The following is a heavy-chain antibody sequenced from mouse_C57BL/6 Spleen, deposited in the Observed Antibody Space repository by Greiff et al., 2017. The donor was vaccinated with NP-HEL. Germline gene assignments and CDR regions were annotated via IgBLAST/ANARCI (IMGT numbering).Heavy chain of an antibody. CDR3: ASDRGPFAC. V-gene: IGHV2-6*01. CDR2: IWGVGST. J-gene: IGHJ3*01. CDR1: GFSLTSYG. Sequence: VQLVESGPGLVAPSQSLSLTCTVSGFSLTSYGVDWVRQSPGKGLEWLGVIWGVGSTNYNSAIKSRLSICKDNSQSQVFLKMNSLQTDDTAMYYCASDRGPFACWGQGTLVTVSA. D-gene: IGHD3-3*01.